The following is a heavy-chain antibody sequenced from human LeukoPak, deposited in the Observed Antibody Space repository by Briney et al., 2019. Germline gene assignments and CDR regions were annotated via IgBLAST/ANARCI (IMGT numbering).Heavy chain of an antibody. CDR1: GFTFSSYE. Sequence: GGSLRLSCAASGFTFSSYEMNWVRQAPGKGLEWVSYISSSGSTIYYTDSVKGRFTISRDDAKNSLYLQMNSLRAEDTAVYYCAELGITMIGGVWGKGTTVTISS. D-gene: IGHD3-10*02. V-gene: IGHV3-48*03. CDR3: AELGITMIGGV. J-gene: IGHJ6*04. CDR2: ISSSGSTI.